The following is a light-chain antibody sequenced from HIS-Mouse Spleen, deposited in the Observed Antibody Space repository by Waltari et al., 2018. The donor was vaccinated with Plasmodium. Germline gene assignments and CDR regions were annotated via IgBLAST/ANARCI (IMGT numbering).Light chain of an antibody. CDR2: DVS. J-gene: IGLJ1*01. V-gene: IGLV2-11*01. CDR3: CSYAGSYTYV. CDR1: SSDGGGSTD. Sequence: QSALTQPRSVSGPPGQSVTISCPGTSSDGGGSTDFSWYQQHPGKAPKLMIYDVSKRPSGVPDRFSGSKSGNTASLTISGLQAEDEADYYCCSYAGSYTYVFGTGTKVTVL.